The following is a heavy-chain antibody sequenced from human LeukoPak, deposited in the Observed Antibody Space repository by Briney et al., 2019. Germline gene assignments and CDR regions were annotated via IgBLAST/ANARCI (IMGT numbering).Heavy chain of an antibody. CDR1: GLSFSTYA. CDR2: IWHDASHT. V-gene: IGHV3-33*01. D-gene: IGHD3-10*01. Sequence: GGSLRLSCAASGLSFSTYAMHGVRQAPGKGLEGVALIWHDASHTFYTDSVKGRFNISRDNSKNTVYLQMNSRGGEDTAVNYCAREIFGSGSYPDYWGQGTLVTVSS. CDR3: AREIFGSGSYPDY. J-gene: IGHJ4*02.